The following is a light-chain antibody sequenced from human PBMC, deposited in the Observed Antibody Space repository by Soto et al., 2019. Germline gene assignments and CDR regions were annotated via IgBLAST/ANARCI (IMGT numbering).Light chain of an antibody. Sequence: SLLTQPPSLSVSPGQSITISCTGSSSDIGAYDYVSWFQQHPGKARKLMISEVNNRPSGVYNRFSGSKSGNTAYLTISGLQVDDEGESFCFSFTTTTTHVFGTGTKVTVL. V-gene: IGLV2-14*01. CDR2: EVN. J-gene: IGLJ1*01. CDR1: SSDIGAYDY. CDR3: FSFTTTTTHV.